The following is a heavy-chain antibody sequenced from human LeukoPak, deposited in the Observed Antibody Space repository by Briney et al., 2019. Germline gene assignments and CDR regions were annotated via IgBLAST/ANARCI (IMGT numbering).Heavy chain of an antibody. V-gene: IGHV3-23*01. J-gene: IGHJ4*02. D-gene: IGHD3-16*01. CDR2: ISGSGGSI. Sequence: GGSLRLSCAASGFTFSSYAMSWVRQAPGKGLEWVSAISGSGGSIYYADSVKGRFTISRDNSKNTLYLQMNSLRAEDTAVYYCAKEVYDYVWGSPGFDYWGQGTLVTVSS. CDR1: GFTFSSYA. CDR3: AKEVYDYVWGSPGFDY.